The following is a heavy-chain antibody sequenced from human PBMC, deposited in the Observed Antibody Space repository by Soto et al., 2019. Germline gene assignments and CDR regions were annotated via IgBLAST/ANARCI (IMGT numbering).Heavy chain of an antibody. J-gene: IGHJ6*02. CDR2: INHSGST. Sequence: SETLSLTCAVYGGSFSGYYWSWIRQPPGKGLEWIGEINHSGSTNYNPSLKSRVTISVDTSKNQFSLKLSSVTAADTAVYYCARRRGRAVVVPAARGYYGMAVWGQGTTVTVSS. D-gene: IGHD2-2*01. V-gene: IGHV4-34*01. CDR3: ARRRGRAVVVPAARGYYGMAV. CDR1: GGSFSGYY.